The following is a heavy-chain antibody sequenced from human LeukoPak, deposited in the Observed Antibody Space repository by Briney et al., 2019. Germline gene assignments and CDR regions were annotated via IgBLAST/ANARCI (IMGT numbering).Heavy chain of an antibody. CDR3: ARVDRANYYDSSGYYYVLVLFDY. V-gene: IGHV1-18*01. CDR1: GHTFTSYG. CDR2: ISAYNGNP. J-gene: IGHJ4*02. Sequence: ASVKVSCKASGHTFTSYGISWVRQAPGQGLEWMGWISAYNGNPNYAQKLQGRVTMTTDTSTSTAYMELRSLRSDDTAVYYCARVDRANYYDSSGYYYVLVLFDYWGQGTLVTVSS. D-gene: IGHD3-22*01.